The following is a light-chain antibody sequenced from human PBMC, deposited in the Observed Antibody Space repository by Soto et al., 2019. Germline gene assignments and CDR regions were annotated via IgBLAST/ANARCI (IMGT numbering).Light chain of an antibody. CDR2: EVS. J-gene: IGKJ5*01. V-gene: IGKV2-29*03. Sequence: MKKNTLSLSVAPGQPASISCKSSQSLLHITGETFLFWYLQKPGQSPQLLIYEVSTRVSGVPDRFSGSGSGTDFTLEISRVETDDVGISYCMQSIHLPPTFGQGTRLE. CDR1: QSLLHITGETF. CDR3: MQSIHLPPT.